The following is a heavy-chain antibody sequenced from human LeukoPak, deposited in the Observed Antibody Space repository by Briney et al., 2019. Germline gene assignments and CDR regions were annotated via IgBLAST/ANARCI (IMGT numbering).Heavy chain of an antibody. J-gene: IGHJ4*02. D-gene: IGHD1-26*01. CDR1: GGTFSSYA. CDR3: ARPKARIVGATTPFDY. CDR2: IIPIFGTA. Sequence: SVKVSCKASGGTFSSYAISWVRQAPGQGLEWMGGIIPIFGTANYAQKFRGRVTITADESTSTAYMELSSLRSEDTAVYYCARPKARIVGATTPFDYWGQGTLVTVSS. V-gene: IGHV1-69*13.